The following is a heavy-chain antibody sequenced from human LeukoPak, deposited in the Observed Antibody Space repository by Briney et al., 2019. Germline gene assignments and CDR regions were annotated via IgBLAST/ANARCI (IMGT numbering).Heavy chain of an antibody. V-gene: IGHV3-21*01. Sequence: GGSLRLSCAASGFTFSSYWMNWVRQAPGKGLEWVSSISSSSSYIYYADSVKGRFTISRDNAKNSLYLQMNSLRAEDTAVYYCARASEAGTTGYWGQGTLVTVSS. CDR1: GFTFSSYW. CDR2: ISSSSSYI. J-gene: IGHJ4*02. D-gene: IGHD1-1*01. CDR3: ARASEAGTTGY.